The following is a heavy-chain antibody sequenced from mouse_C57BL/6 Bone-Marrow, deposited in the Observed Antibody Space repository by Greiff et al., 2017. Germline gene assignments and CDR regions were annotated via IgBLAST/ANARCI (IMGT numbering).Heavy chain of an antibody. V-gene: IGHV1-62-2*01. CDR3: VRCEVCFFDY. CDR2: FYPGSGSI. Sequence: QVQLKESGAELVKPGASVKLSCKASGYTFTEYTIHWVKQRSGQGLEWIWWFYPGSGSIKYNETFQDKATLTADKSSSTVCMELSRLNSEASAVDFCVRCEVCFFDYWGQGTTLTVSS. CDR1: GYTFTEYT. J-gene: IGHJ2*01.